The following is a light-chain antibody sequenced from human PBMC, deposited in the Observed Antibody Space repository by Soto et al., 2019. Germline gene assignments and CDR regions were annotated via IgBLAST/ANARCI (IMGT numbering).Light chain of an antibody. CDR3: QQYNSYPWT. V-gene: IGKV1-5*01. CDR1: QSINRR. J-gene: IGKJ1*01. CDR2: DAS. Sequence: DIQMTQSPSTLSASVGDRVTITCRASQSINRRLAWYQQKPGKAPNLLIYDASTLESGVPARFSVGDSGTEFTLTISSLQPDDFTTFYCQQYNSYPWTFGQGTKVEI.